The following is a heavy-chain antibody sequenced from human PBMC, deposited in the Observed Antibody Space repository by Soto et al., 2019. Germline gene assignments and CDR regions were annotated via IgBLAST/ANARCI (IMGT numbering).Heavy chain of an antibody. CDR3: GGGDCSGGRCYFDY. CDR1: GFTFSSYA. CDR2: ISSNGGST. D-gene: IGHD2-15*01. J-gene: IGHJ4*02. V-gene: IGHV3-64*01. Sequence: EVQLVESGGGLVQPGGSLRLSCAASGFTFSSYAMHWVRQAPGKGLEYVSAISSNGGSTYYANSVKGRFTITRDNSKNALYIQMGSMRAEDMVVYYCGGGDCSGGRCYFDYWGQGTLVTVSS.